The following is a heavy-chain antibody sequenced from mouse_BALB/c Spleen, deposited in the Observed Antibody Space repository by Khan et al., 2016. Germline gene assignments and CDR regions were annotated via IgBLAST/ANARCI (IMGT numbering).Heavy chain of an antibody. CDR3: ADSSGSY. J-gene: IGHJ3*01. CDR1: GYTFTSYW. Sequence: QVQLQQSGAELAKPGASVKMSCKASGYTFTSYWMHWVKQRPGQGLEWIGYINPSTGYTEYNQKFKDKATLTADKSSSTAYMQLSSLTSEDSAVXYCADSSGSYWCQGTLVTVSA. D-gene: IGHD3-2*01. CDR2: INPSTGYT. V-gene: IGHV1-7*01.